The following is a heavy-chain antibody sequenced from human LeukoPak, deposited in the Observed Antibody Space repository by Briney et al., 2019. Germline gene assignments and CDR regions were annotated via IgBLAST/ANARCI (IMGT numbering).Heavy chain of an antibody. D-gene: IGHD6-19*01. CDR2: SGAYNGNT. J-gene: IGHJ6*02. CDR3: ARDSGLVRGYYYYGMDV. Sequence: ASVKVSCKASGYTFTSYGMSWVRQAPGQGHERIGGSGAYNGNTNYAQELQGRVTMTTDTSTSTAYMELRSLRSDDTAVYYCARDSGLVRGYYYYGMDVWGQGTTVTVSS. V-gene: IGHV1-18*01. CDR1: GYTFTSYG.